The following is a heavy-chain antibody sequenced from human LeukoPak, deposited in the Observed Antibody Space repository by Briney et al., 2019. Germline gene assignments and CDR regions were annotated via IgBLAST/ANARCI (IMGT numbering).Heavy chain of an antibody. CDR3: ARVRVLSKPSKYSSEGRVFDY. V-gene: IGHV4-59*08. CDR1: GGSISSYY. D-gene: IGHD6-19*01. CDR2: IYYSGST. J-gene: IGHJ4*02. Sequence: SETLSLTCTVSGGSISSYYWSWIRQPPGKGLEWIGYIYYSGSTNYNPSLKSRVTISVDTSKNQFSLKLSSVTAADTAVYYCARVRVLSKPSKYSSEGRVFDYWGQGTLVTVSS.